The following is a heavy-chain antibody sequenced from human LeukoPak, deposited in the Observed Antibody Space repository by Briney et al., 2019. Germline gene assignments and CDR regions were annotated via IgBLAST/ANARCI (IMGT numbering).Heavy chain of an antibody. Sequence: SETLSLTCAVYGGSFSVYYWSWIRQPPGKGLEWIGEINHSGSTNYNPSLKSRVTISVDTSKNQFSLKLSSVTAADTAVYYCARARAYYDFWSGSHYGMDVWGQGTTVTVSS. CDR2: INHSGST. CDR3: ARARAYYDFWSGSHYGMDV. V-gene: IGHV4-34*01. D-gene: IGHD3-3*01. CDR1: GGSFSVYY. J-gene: IGHJ6*02.